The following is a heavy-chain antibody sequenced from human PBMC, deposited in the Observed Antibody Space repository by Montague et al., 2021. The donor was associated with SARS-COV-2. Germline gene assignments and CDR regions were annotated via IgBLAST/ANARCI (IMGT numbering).Heavy chain of an antibody. CDR3: ARRVDYGGPGFDY. CDR1: GGSVSSRSYY. Sequence: SETLSLTCTVSGGSVSSRSYYWGWIRQPPGKGLEWIGSIYYSGSTHYNPSLKSRVTISVDTSKNQFSLKLSSVTAADTAVYYCARRVDYGGPGFDYWGQGTLVSVSS. V-gene: IGHV4-39*01. CDR2: IYYSGST. J-gene: IGHJ4*02. D-gene: IGHD4-23*01.